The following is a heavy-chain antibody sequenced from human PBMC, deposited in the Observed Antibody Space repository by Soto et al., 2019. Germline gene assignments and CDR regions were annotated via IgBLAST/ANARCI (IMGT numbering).Heavy chain of an antibody. Sequence: GGSLRLSCAASGFTFNTYGMHWVRQAPGKGLEWVAVISYDGSEKYYVDSVKGRFTISKDNSKNTLYLQMNSLRPEDTAVYYCAKSPNFYCSCPNCYKYYFDHWGQGTRVTVYS. V-gene: IGHV3-30*18. CDR1: GFTFNTYG. CDR3: AKSPNFYCSCPNCYKYYFDH. J-gene: IGHJ4*02. D-gene: IGHD2-2*02. CDR2: ISYDGSEK.